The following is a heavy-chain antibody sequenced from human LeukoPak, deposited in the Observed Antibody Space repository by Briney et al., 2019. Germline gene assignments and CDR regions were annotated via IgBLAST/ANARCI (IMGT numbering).Heavy chain of an antibody. CDR2: IYYSGST. CDR3: ARDDRLVPFDY. J-gene: IGHJ4*02. V-gene: IGHV4-30-4*01. D-gene: IGHD3-10*01. CDR1: GGSISSGDYY. Sequence: SETLSLTCTVSGGSISSGDYYWSWIRQPPGKGLEWIGYIYYSGSTYYNPSLKSRVTISVNTSKNQFSLKLSSVTAADTAVYYCARDDRLVPFDYWGQGTLVTVSS.